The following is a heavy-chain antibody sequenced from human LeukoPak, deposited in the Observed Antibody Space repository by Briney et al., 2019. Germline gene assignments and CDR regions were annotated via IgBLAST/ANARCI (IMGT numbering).Heavy chain of an antibody. Sequence: GGSLRLSCAASGFTVSTNYMSWVRQAPGKGLEWVSVIYSGGTIYYADSVKGRFTISRDNSKNTLYLQMNSLRAEDTAVYYCARDPTTVTMTAPFDYWGQGTLVTVSS. CDR2: IYSGGTI. J-gene: IGHJ4*02. CDR1: GFTVSTNY. D-gene: IGHD4-17*01. CDR3: ARDPTTVTMTAPFDY. V-gene: IGHV3-53*01.